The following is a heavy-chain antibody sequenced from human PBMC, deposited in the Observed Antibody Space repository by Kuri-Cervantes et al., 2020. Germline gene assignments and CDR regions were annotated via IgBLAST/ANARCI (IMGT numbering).Heavy chain of an antibody. CDR1: GFTFSSYW. CDR2: IKQDGSEK. Sequence: LSLTCAASGFTFSSYWMSWVRQAPGKGLEWVANIKQDGSEKYYVDSVKGRFTISRDNSKNSLYLQTNSLRAEDTALYYCAKDSYGDLDYWGQGTLVTVSS. J-gene: IGHJ4*02. D-gene: IGHD4-17*01. V-gene: IGHV3-7*03. CDR3: AKDSYGDLDY.